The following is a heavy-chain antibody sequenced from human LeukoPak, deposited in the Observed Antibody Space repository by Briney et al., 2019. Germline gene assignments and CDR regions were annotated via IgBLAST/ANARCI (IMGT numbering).Heavy chain of an antibody. Sequence: GGPLSLSCEAPGLPSRGIGMTGVRRAQGRGLGWVSSISSSSNYIYYADSVKGRFTISRDNAKNSLYLQMNSLRAEDTAVYYCARGAYGSGSLDYWGQGTLVTVSS. D-gene: IGHD3-10*01. V-gene: IGHV3-21*01. J-gene: IGHJ4*02. CDR1: GLPSRGIG. CDR2: ISSSSNYI. CDR3: ARGAYGSGSLDY.